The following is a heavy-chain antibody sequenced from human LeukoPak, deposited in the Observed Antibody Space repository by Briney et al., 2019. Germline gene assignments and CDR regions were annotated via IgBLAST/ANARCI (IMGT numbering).Heavy chain of an antibody. Sequence: ASVKVSCKASGYTFTSYAMNWVRQAPGQGLEWMGWINTNTGNPTYAQGFTGRFVFSLDTSVSTAYLQISSLKAEDTAVYYCARRRQQLFLNYYGMDVWGQGTTVTVSS. CDR1: GYTFTSYA. CDR3: ARRRQQLFLNYYGMDV. J-gene: IGHJ6*02. D-gene: IGHD6-13*01. V-gene: IGHV7-4-1*02. CDR2: INTNTGNP.